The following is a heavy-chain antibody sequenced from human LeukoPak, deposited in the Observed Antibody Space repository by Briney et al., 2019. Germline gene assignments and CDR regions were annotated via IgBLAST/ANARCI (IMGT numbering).Heavy chain of an antibody. Sequence: SETLSLTCAVYGGSFSGYYWSWIRQPPGKGLEWIGEIYHSGSTNYNPSLKSRVTISVDTSKNQFSLKLSSVTAADTAVYYCARGPLRGYCSGGSCYSGLFDYWGQGTLVTVSS. CDR3: ARGPLRGYCSGGSCYSGLFDY. D-gene: IGHD2-15*01. J-gene: IGHJ4*02. V-gene: IGHV4-34*01. CDR1: GGSFSGYY. CDR2: IYHSGST.